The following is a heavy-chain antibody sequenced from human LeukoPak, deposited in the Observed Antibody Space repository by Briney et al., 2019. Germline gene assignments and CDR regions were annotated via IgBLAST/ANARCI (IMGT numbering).Heavy chain of an antibody. CDR3: ARVPSHYYDSSDISQSLYNWFDP. CDR2: INPNSGGT. V-gene: IGHV1-2*02. J-gene: IGHJ5*02. Sequence: GASVKVSCKASGYTFTGYYMHWGRQAPGQGLEWMGWINPNSGGTNYAQKFQGRVTMTRDTSISTAYMELSRLRSDDTAVYYCARVPSHYYDSSDISQSLYNWFDPWGQGTLVTVSS. CDR1: GYTFTGYY. D-gene: IGHD3-22*01.